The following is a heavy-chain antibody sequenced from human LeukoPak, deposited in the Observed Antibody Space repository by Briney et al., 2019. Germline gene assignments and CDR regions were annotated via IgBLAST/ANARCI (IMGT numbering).Heavy chain of an antibody. V-gene: IGHV1-18*04. CDR3: ARVGATVIDY. CDR1: GYTFTSFG. CDR2: ISAYNGDT. Sequence: GASVKVSCKTSGYTFTSFGVIWVRQAPGQGLEWMGWISAYNGDTNYAQKLQGRVTMTTDTSTSTAYMELRSLRSDDTAVYYCARVGATVIDYWGQGTLVTVSS. J-gene: IGHJ4*02. D-gene: IGHD1-26*01.